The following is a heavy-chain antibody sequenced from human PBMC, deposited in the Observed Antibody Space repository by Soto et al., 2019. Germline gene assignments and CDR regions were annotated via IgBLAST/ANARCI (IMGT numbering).Heavy chain of an antibody. V-gene: IGHV1-69*01. J-gene: IGHJ3*01. CDR3: ATVETPGGGPPASPTPQAFVV. CDR2: IIPIFGTA. CDR1: GGIFTRYD. Sequence: QVQLVQSGAEVKKPGSSVKVSCKASGGIFTRYDIRWVRQAPGQGLEWMGAIIPIFGTANYAPKFRGRVTITADDSTTTVYMEVSSLRSEDTAVYFCATVETPGGGPPASPTPQAFVVWGQGTEVTVSS. D-gene: IGHD2-21*02.